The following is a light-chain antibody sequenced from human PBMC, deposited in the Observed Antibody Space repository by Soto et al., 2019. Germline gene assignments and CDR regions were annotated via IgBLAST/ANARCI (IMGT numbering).Light chain of an antibody. J-gene: IGKJ3*01. CDR3: QQRSNWPPT. V-gene: IGKV3-11*01. Sequence: EIELTKSPATLSLSPGERATLSCRASQSVSSYLAWYQQKPGQAPRLLIYDASNRATGIPARFSGSGSGTDFTLTISSLAPEDFAVYYCQQRSNWPPTVGPETKVDIK. CDR2: DAS. CDR1: QSVSSY.